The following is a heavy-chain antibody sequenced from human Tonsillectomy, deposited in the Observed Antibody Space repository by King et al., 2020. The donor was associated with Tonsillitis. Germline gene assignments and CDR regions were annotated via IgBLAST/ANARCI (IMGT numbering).Heavy chain of an antibody. D-gene: IGHD2-21*01. J-gene: IGHJ4*02. CDR1: GYTFTTYY. V-gene: IGHV1-46*01. CDR3: ARDLGRIEDLDY. Sequence: QQVQYGAEVKKPGASVKVSCKASGYTFTTYYMHWVRKAPGQGLEWLGIINPSGGSTTYAQKFQGRITITRDTSTSTVFMELRSLISEDTAVYYCARDLGRIEDLDYWGQGTLVTVSS. CDR2: INPSGGST.